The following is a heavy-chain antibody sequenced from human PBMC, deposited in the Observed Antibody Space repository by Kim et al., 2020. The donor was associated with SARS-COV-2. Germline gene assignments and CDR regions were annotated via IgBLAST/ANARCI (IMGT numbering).Heavy chain of an antibody. J-gene: IGHJ4*02. CDR1: GGSISSYY. Sequence: SETLSLTCTVSGGSISSYYWSWIRQPPGKGLEWIGYIYYSGSTNYNPSLKSRVTISVDTSKNQFSLKLSSVTAADTAVYYCARGVRGGSGYFLNYWGQGTLVTVSS. V-gene: IGHV4-59*13. D-gene: IGHD3-22*01. CDR2: IYYSGST. CDR3: ARGVRGGSGYFLNY.